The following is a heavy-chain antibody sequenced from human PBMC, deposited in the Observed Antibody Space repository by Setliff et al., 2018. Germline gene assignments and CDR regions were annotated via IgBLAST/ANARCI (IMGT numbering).Heavy chain of an antibody. CDR1: GGSFSGFY. Sequence: PSETLSLTCAVYGGSFSGFYWPWIRQSPGKGLEWIGEINHSGGIDYNPSLKSRVTISVDTSKNQFSLKLMSVTAADTAVYYCATMRNYYETGNYYSSRWFDPWGQGTLVTV. J-gene: IGHJ5*02. V-gene: IGHV4-34*01. D-gene: IGHD3-22*01. CDR3: ATMRNYYETGNYYSSRWFDP. CDR2: INHSGGI.